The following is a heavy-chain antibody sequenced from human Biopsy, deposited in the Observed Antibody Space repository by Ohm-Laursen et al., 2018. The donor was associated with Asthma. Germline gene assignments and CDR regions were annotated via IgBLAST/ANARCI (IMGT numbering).Heavy chain of an antibody. Sequence: SLRLSCSASGFTFSSYAMSWVRQAPGKGLEWVSAISGSGGSTYYADSVKGRFTISRDNSKNTLYLQMNSLRAEDTAVYYCARPRWGPYGYWGQGTLVTVSS. CDR3: ARPRWGPYGY. J-gene: IGHJ4*02. D-gene: IGHD4-17*01. CDR2: ISGSGGST. CDR1: GFTFSSYA. V-gene: IGHV3-23*01.